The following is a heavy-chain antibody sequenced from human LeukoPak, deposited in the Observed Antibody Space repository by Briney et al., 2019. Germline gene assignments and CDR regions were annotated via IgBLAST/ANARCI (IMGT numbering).Heavy chain of an antibody. J-gene: IGHJ6*02. D-gene: IGHD3-22*01. CDR2: INHSGST. CDR1: GGSFSGYY. V-gene: IGHV4-34*01. CDR3: ARGRIAKIVVVHSFQYGMDV. Sequence: SETLSLTCAVYGGSFSGYYWSWIRQPPGKGLEWIGEINHSGSTNYNPSLNSRVSISLEKSKNQFSLELRSVTAADRAVYYCARGRIAKIVVVHSFQYGMDVWGQGTTVTVSS.